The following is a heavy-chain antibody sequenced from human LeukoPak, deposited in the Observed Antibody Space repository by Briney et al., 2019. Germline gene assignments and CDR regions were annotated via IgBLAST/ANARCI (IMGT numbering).Heavy chain of an antibody. V-gene: IGHV4-39*07. Sequence: SETLSLTCTVAGGSISSSSNYWGWIRQPPGKGLEWIGNIFYSGTSHYNPSLTSRVTIAVEPSMNEFSLKLTSVTVADTAVYYCAREARGFSSSSRGSRWFDPWGQGTLVIVSS. CDR3: AREARGFSSSSRGSRWFDP. D-gene: IGHD6-13*01. J-gene: IGHJ5*02. CDR2: IFYSGTS. CDR1: GGSISSSSNY.